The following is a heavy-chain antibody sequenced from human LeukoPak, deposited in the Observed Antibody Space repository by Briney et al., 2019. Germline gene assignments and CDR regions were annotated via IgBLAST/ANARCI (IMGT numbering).Heavy chain of an antibody. CDR1: GFNFSRNA. CDR3: AKVTTMLRGCLDY. D-gene: IGHD3-10*01. J-gene: IGHJ4*02. CDR2: ISGGGGST. Sequence: GGSLRLSCAASGFNFSRNAITWVRQAPGKGLKWVSAISGGGGSTYYADSVKGRFTISRDNSKNTLYLEMNSLRTEDTAVYYCAKVTTMLRGCLDYWGQGTLVTVSS. V-gene: IGHV3-23*01.